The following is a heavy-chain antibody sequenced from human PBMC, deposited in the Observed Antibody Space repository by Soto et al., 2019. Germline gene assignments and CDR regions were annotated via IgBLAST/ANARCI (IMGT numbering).Heavy chain of an antibody. J-gene: IGHJ6*02. Sequence: SETLSLTCAVYGGSFSGNYWSWIRQPPGKGLEWIGEINHSGSTDYNPSLKSRVIISVDTSKDQFSLKLSSVTAADMAVYYCARGRKRGQAGTVDVWGQGTTVTVSS. D-gene: IGHD6-13*01. CDR1: GGSFSGNY. CDR2: INHSGST. CDR3: ARGRKRGQAGTVDV. V-gene: IGHV4-34*01.